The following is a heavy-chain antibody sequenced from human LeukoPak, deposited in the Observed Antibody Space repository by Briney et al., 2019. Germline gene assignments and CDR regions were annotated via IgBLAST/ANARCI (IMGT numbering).Heavy chain of an antibody. J-gene: IGHJ5*02. CDR3: ARTIVVPAQLGDSFDP. D-gene: IGHD2-2*01. CDR1: GYTFTAYY. Sequence: ASVKVSCKASGYTFTAYYIHWVRQAPGQGLAPGQGLEWLGWINPNSGGTNYAQKFQGRVTMTRDTSIRTAYMELNWLRSDDTAVFYCARTIVVPAQLGDSFDPWGQGTLVTVSS. CDR2: INPNSGGT. V-gene: IGHV1-2*02.